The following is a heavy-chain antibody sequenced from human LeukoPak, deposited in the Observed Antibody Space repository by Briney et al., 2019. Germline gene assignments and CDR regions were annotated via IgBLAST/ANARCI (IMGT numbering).Heavy chain of an antibody. D-gene: IGHD6-13*01. CDR2: ISYDGSNK. Sequence: GGSLRLSCAASGFTFSSYAMHWVRQAPGKGLERVAVISYDGSNKYYADSVKGRFTISRDNSKNTLYLQMNSLRAEDTAVYYCASHFSSSHYYYYGMDVWGQGTTVTVSS. V-gene: IGHV3-30-3*01. J-gene: IGHJ6*02. CDR1: GFTFSSYA. CDR3: ASHFSSSHYYYYGMDV.